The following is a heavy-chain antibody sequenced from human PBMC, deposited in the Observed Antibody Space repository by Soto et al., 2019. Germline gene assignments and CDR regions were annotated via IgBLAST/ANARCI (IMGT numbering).Heavy chain of an antibody. CDR2: INPNSGGT. CDR1: GYTFTGYY. V-gene: IGHV1-2*04. Sequence: GASVKVSCKASGYTFTGYYMHWVRQAPGQGLEWMGWINPNSGGTNYAQKFQGWVTMTRDTSISTAYMELSRLRSDDTAVYYCARVEGAARHSLASDIWSQGTMVTVSS. J-gene: IGHJ3*02. D-gene: IGHD6-6*01. CDR3: ARVEGAARHSLASDI.